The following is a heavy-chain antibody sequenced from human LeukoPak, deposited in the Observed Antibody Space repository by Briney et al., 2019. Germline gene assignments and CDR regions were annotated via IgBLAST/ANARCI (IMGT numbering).Heavy chain of an antibody. J-gene: IGHJ4*02. V-gene: IGHV1-46*01. CDR2: INPSGGST. CDR3: AFEGYNYGYN. Sequence: ASVKDSCKASGYTFTSYYMHWVRQAPGQGLEWMGIINPSGGSTSYAQKFQGRVTITADESTSTVYMELSSLRSDDTAIYYCAFEGYNYGYNWGQGTLVTVSS. D-gene: IGHD5-18*01. CDR1: GYTFTSYY.